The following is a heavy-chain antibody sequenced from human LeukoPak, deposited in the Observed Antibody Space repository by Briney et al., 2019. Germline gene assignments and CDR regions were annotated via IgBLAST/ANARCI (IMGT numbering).Heavy chain of an antibody. CDR1: GGSISSGGYY. J-gene: IGHJ6*02. V-gene: IGHV4-31*03. D-gene: IGHD6-13*01. CDR3: ARDGAAGRTYYYYGMDV. CDR2: IYYSGST. Sequence: SETLSLTCTVSGGSISSGGYYWSWIRQHPRKGLEWIGYIYYSGSTYYNPSLKSRVTISVDTSKNQFSLKLSSVTAAGTAVYYCARDGAAGRTYYYYGMDVWGQGTTVTVSS.